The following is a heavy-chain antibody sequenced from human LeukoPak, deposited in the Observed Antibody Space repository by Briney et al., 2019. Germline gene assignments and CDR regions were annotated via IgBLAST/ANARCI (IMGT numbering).Heavy chain of an antibody. Sequence: ASVKVSCKVSGYTLTELSMHWVRQAPGNGLEWMGGFDPEDGETIYAQKCQGRVTMTEDTSTDTAYMELSSLRSEDTAVYYCATPVGIQIFDAFDIWGQGTMVTVSS. CDR3: ATPVGIQIFDAFDI. J-gene: IGHJ3*02. D-gene: IGHD5-18*01. V-gene: IGHV1-24*01. CDR1: GYTLTELS. CDR2: FDPEDGET.